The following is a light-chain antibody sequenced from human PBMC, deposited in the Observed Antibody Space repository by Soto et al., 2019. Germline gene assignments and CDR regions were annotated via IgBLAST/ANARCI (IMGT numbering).Light chain of an antibody. CDR2: GAS. J-gene: IGKJ3*01. CDR1: QSVSSSY. Sequence: EIVLTQSPGTLSLSPGERATLSCRASQSVSSSYLAWYQQKPGQAPRLLIYGASTRATDTPVRFRGSGSGTEFTLTISSLQSEDFAVYYCQQYNNWLFTFGPGTKVDIK. CDR3: QQYNNWLFT. V-gene: IGKV3-15*01.